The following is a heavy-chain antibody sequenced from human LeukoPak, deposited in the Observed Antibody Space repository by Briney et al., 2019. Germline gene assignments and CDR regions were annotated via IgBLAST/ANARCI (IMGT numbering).Heavy chain of an antibody. CDR3: ARDAPPGVYCSSTSCQNNWFDP. CDR2: INPSGGST. J-gene: IGHJ5*02. D-gene: IGHD2-2*01. CDR1: GYTFTSYY. Sequence: GASVKVFCKASGYTFTSYYMHWVRQAPGQGLEWMGIINPSGGSTSYAQKFQGRVTMTRDTSTSTVYMELSSLRSEDTAVYYCARDAPPGVYCSSTSCQNNWFDPWGQGTLVTVSS. V-gene: IGHV1-46*01.